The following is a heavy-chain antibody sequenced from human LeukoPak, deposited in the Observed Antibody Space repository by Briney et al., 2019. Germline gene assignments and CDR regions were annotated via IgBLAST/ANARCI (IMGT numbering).Heavy chain of an antibody. CDR1: GGSISSYY. D-gene: IGHD3-3*01. V-gene: IGHV4-59*12. J-gene: IGHJ4*02. Sequence: SSETLSLTCTVSGGSISSYYWSWIRQPPGKGLEWIGYIYYSGSTNYNPSLKSRVTISVDTSKNQFSLKLSSVTAADTAVYYCARGQAGFWSGYYPFDYWGQGTLVTVSS. CDR3: ARGQAGFWSGYYPFDY. CDR2: IYYSGST.